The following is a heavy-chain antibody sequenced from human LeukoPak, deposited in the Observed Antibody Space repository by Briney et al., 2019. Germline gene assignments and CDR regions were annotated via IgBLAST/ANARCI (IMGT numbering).Heavy chain of an antibody. V-gene: IGHV4-59*01. CDR3: ATSGYPPVFDY. D-gene: IGHD3-22*01. J-gene: IGHJ4*02. CDR2: IYSSGST. CDR1: GGSISSYY. Sequence: SETLSLTCTVSGGSISSYYWSWIRQPPGKGLEWVGYIYSSGSTNYNPSLKSRVTISVDTSKNQFSLKLSSVTAADTAVYYCATSGYPPVFDYWGQGTLVTVSS.